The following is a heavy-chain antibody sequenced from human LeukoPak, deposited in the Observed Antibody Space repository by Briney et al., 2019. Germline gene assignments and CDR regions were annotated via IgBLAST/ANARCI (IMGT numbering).Heavy chain of an antibody. CDR3: ARLTYSGYLDY. CDR1: GVSIGSDY. V-gene: IGHV4-59*08. CDR2: IYHTGST. J-gene: IGHJ4*02. Sequence: PSETLSLTCTVSGVSIGSDYWSWIRQPPGKGLEWIGYIYHTGSTNYNPSLKSRVSISVDTSKNQFSLRLSSVTAADTAVYYCARLTYSGYLDYWGQGTLVTVSS. D-gene: IGHD5-12*01.